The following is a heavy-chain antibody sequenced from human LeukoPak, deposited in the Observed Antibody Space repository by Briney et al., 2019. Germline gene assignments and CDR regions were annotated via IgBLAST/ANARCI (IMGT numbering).Heavy chain of an antibody. CDR3: AKKGWSGNSLEY. J-gene: IGHJ4*02. V-gene: IGHV3-7*02. CDR2: MKEDGSEQ. D-gene: IGHD3-10*01. Sequence: GGSLTLSWAPARFTFSTHWMSCVRQAPGEGLEWVGNMKEDGSEQYYGDSVKGRFTISRDYAKNSLYLQMSSLRAEDTAVYFWAKKGWSGNSLEYWGQGTLVTVSS. CDR1: RFTFSTHW.